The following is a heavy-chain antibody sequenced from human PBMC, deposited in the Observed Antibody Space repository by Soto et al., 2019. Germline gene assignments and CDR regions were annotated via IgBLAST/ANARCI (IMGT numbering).Heavy chain of an antibody. CDR2: IYWDGDT. J-gene: IGHJ3*01. V-gene: IGHV2-5*02. D-gene: IGHD6-19*01. Sequence: QITLKESGPTLVKPTQTLTLTCTFSGFSLTTRGVVVAGIRQSPGKALEWLAHIYWDGDTHSKSSLKTTLTITRDTSKNQVVLTMTNMGPVDTGTYYCAHLTVAGTIGSFDVWGQGTMVTVSS. CDR3: AHLTVAGTIGSFDV. CDR1: GFSLTTRGVV.